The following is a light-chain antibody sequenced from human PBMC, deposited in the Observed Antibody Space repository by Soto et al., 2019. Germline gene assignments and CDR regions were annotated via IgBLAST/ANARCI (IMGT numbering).Light chain of an antibody. Sequence: SAVAQPGSASTSPGESITIPCSGTSSDVGSYYLVSWFQQHPGKVPKLLIYEGTQRPSGLSDRFSVSKSGTTAYLTISGLQVEDEAEYFCRSFTTPRTHVCGTSTKV. J-gene: IGLJ1*01. CDR2: EGT. CDR1: SSDVGSYYL. V-gene: IGLV2-14*02. CDR3: RSFTTPRTHV.